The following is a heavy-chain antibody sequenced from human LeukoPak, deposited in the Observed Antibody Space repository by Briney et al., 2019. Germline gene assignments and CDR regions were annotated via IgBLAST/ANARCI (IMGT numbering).Heavy chain of an antibody. CDR3: PRGHPYCSSTSCSYYYYYYYMDV. CDR2: MNPNSGNT. J-gene: IGHJ6*03. Sequence: ASVNVSCKASGYTFTSYDINWVRQATGQGLEWMGWMNPNSGNTGYAQKFQGRVTMTRNTSISTAYMELSSLRSEDTAVYYCPRGHPYCSSTSCSYYYYYYYMDVWGKGTTVTVSS. CDR1: GYTFTSYD. V-gene: IGHV1-8*01. D-gene: IGHD2-2*01.